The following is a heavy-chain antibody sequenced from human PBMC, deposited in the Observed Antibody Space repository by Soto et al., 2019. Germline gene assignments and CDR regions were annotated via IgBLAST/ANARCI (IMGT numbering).Heavy chain of an antibody. Sequence: SETLSLTCTVSGGSISSSSYYWGWIRQPPGKGLEWIGSIYYSGSTYYNPSLKSRVTISVDTSKNQFSLKLSSVTAADTAVYYCARLNSYGGGGLFYWGQGTLVTVSS. V-gene: IGHV4-39*01. CDR3: ARLNSYGGGGLFY. CDR1: GGSISSSSYY. D-gene: IGHD5-18*01. J-gene: IGHJ4*02. CDR2: IYYSGST.